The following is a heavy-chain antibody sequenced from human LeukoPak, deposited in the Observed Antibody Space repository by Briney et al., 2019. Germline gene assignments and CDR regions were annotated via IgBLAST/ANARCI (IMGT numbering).Heavy chain of an antibody. J-gene: IGHJ3*01. Sequence: GGSLRLSCAASGFTFSSYGMHWVRQAPGKGLEWVAVISYDGSNKYYADSVKGRFTISRDNSKNTLYLQMNSLRAEDTAVYYCVRGGPLAGHAFDVWGRGTLVTVS. CDR2: ISYDGSNK. CDR3: VRGGPLAGHAFDV. V-gene: IGHV3-30*03. CDR1: GFTFSSYG. D-gene: IGHD6-19*01.